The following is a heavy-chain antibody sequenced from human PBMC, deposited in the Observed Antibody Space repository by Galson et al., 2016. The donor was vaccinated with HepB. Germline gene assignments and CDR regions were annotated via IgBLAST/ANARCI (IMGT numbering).Heavy chain of an antibody. Sequence: SLRLSCAASGFTFNDYAMHWVRQAPGKGLEWVSGSRWDGGSVDYADSVKGRFTISRDNAKNSLYLQMSSLRAEDTALYYCAKSSGVWGSGSHYRTEWYFQHWGQGTLVTVSS. D-gene: IGHD3-10*01. V-gene: IGHV3-9*01. CDR2: SRWDGGSV. CDR1: GFTFNDYA. J-gene: IGHJ1*01. CDR3: AKSSGVWGSGSHYRTEWYFQH.